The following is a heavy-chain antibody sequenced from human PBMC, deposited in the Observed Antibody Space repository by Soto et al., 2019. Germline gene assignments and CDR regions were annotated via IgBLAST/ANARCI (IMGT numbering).Heavy chain of an antibody. V-gene: IGHV3-23*01. D-gene: IGHD1-26*01. J-gene: IGHJ4*02. CDR1: GFTFSRFA. Sequence: EVQLMESGGGLVQPGGSLRLSCAASGFTFSRFAMSWVRQAPGKGIEWVSAISAGGGDTYFADSVKGRFTMSRDNSRNTLYLQMNSLRAEDRAIYYCAKLPYFYSGSSNVDYWGQGTLVTVSS. CDR3: AKLPYFYSGSSNVDY. CDR2: ISAGGGDT.